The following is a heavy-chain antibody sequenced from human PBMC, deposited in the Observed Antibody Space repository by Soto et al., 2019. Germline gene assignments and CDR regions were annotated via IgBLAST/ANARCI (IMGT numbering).Heavy chain of an antibody. J-gene: IGHJ1*01. Sequence: EVQLVESGGDLVQPGDSLRLSCAASGFTFRNYRMHWVHQVPGKGLVWVSFISDDGRTTRYADSVKGRFTISRDNAKNTVYLEMNSLTVDDTAMYYCARDGGGLAHWGQGALVTVSS. CDR1: GFTFRNYR. D-gene: IGHD3-16*01. V-gene: IGHV3-74*01. CDR3: ARDGGGLAH. CDR2: ISDDGRTT.